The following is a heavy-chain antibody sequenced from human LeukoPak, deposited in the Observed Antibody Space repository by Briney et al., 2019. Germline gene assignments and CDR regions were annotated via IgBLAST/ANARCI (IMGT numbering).Heavy chain of an antibody. J-gene: IGHJ4*02. Sequence: SETLSLTCTVSGGSINSYYWSWIRQPAGKGLEWIGRIYSSGSTNYNPSLKSRVSVSVDTSKYQFSLKLTSVTAADTAVYYCARGGKATVVTMWGQGILVTVSS. V-gene: IGHV4-4*07. CDR1: GGSINSYY. D-gene: IGHD4-23*01. CDR2: IYSSGST. CDR3: ARGGKATVVTM.